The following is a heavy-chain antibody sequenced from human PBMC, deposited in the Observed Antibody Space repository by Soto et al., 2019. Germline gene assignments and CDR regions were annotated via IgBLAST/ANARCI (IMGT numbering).Heavy chain of an antibody. V-gene: IGHV3-48*01. CDR2: ISSSSSVI. CDR3: ARDLSWGSNWSYYMDS. J-gene: IGHJ6*03. D-gene: IGHD7-27*01. Sequence: PGGSLRLSCATSGFILSDCAMNWVRQAPGKGLEWVSYISSSSSVIDYADSVKGRFTVSRDNARNSLYLQMNSLRAEDTAVYYCARDLSWGSNWSYYMDSWGKGNTVTVSS. CDR1: GFILSDCA.